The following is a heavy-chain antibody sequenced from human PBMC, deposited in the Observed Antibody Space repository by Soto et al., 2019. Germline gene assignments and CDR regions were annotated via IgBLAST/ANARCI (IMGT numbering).Heavy chain of an antibody. V-gene: IGHV3-30*18. Sequence: PGGSLRLSCAASGFTFSSYGMHWVRQAPGKGLEWVAVISYDGSNKYYADSVKGRFTISRDNSKNTLYLQMNSLRAEDTAVYYCAKDPLKSPFGRDWLLRTFFDYWGQGTLVTVSS. D-gene: IGHD3-9*01. CDR2: ISYDGSNK. J-gene: IGHJ4*02. CDR3: AKDPLKSPFGRDWLLRTFFDY. CDR1: GFTFSSYG.